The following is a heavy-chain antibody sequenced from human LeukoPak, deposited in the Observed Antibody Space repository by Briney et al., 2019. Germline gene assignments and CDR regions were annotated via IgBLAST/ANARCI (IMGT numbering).Heavy chain of an antibody. V-gene: IGHV3-23*01. CDR2: ISGSGGST. J-gene: IGHJ4*02. Sequence: GGSLRLSCAASGFTFSSYAMSWVRQAPGKGLEWVSAISGSGGSTYYADSVKGRFTISRDNSKNTLYLQMNSLRAEDTAVYYCAKDCRVGSRPGSPGYYFDYCGQGTLVTVSS. CDR3: AKDCRVGSRPGSPGYYFDY. CDR1: GFTFSSYA. D-gene: IGHD1-26*01.